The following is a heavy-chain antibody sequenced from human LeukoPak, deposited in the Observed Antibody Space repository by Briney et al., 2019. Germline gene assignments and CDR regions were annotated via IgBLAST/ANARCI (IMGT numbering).Heavy chain of an antibody. CDR1: GFTFSSYW. CDR2: IKQDGSEK. V-gene: IGHV3-7*01. D-gene: IGHD6-13*01. CDR3: ARNGGSSWYVGYYYYMDV. J-gene: IGHJ6*03. Sequence: GGSLRLSCAASGFTFSSYWMSWVRQAPGKGLEWVANIKQDGSEKYCVDSVKGRFTISRDNAKNSLYLQMNSLRAEDTAVYYCARNGGSSWYVGYYYYMDVWGKGTTVTVSS.